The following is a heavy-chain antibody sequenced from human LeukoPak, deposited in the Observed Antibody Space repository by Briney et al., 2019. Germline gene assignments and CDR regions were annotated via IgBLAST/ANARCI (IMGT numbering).Heavy chain of an antibody. CDR1: GYSFTNSW. CDR3: ARGIEAAAVTKFDY. CDR2: IYPGDFDT. Sequence: GESLKISCKGSGYSFTNSWTGWVRQMPGKGLEWMGIIYPGDFDTRYSPSFQGQVTISADKSISTAYLQWSSLRASDTAMYYCARGIEAAAVTKFDYWGQGTLVTVSS. D-gene: IGHD6-13*01. V-gene: IGHV5-51*01. J-gene: IGHJ4*02.